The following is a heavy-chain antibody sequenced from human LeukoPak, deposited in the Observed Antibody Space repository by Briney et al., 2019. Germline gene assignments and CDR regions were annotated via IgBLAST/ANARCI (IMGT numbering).Heavy chain of an antibody. D-gene: IGHD2-2*01. J-gene: IGHJ6*02. CDR2: IIPILGIA. CDR1: GGTFSSYA. Sequence: SVKVSCKASGGTFSSYAISWVRQAPGQGLEWMGRIIPILGIANHAQKFQGRVTITADKSTSTAYMELSSLRSEDTAVYYCARWARVVVVPAAITHNYYYYGMDVWGQGTTVTVSS. CDR3: ARWARVVVVPAAITHNYYYYGMDV. V-gene: IGHV1-69*04.